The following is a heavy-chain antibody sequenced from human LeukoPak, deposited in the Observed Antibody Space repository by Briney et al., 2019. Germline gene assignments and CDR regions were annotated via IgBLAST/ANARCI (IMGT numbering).Heavy chain of an antibody. D-gene: IGHD2-2*01. CDR2: IYTSGST. CDR1: GGSISSYY. J-gene: IGHJ4*02. V-gene: IGHV4-4*07. Sequence: SETLSLTCTVSGGSISSYYWSWIRQPAGKGLEWIGRIYTSGSTNYNPSLKSRVTMSVDTSKNQFSLKLSSVTAADTAVYYCARDGSFYCSSTSCPFDYWGQGTLVAVSS. CDR3: ARDGSFYCSSTSCPFDY.